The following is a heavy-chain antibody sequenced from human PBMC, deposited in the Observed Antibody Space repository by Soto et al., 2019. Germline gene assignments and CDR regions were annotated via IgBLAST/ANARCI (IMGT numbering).Heavy chain of an antibody. CDR1: ILTVNNFA. Sequence: AGSLRLSFPSSILTVNNFAIIWLLHDQRKLLGWVSAICGTGGSTYYADSVNVRCTVSTGKSKATTYRPMNNRRAHDSPGYGWEWVSAIIGTGGSRYYADSVKGRFTVSRENYKNTVYLQMNNLRDEGTAVYDCSKGITMTGGVTHDYWCQGTLVTVSS. CDR2: ICGTGGST. D-gene: IGHD2-15*01. CDR3: EWVSAIIGTGGSRYYADSVKGRFTVSRENYKNTVYLQMNNLRDEGTAVYDCSKGITMTGGVTHDY. V-gene: IGHV3-23*01. J-gene: IGHJ4*02.